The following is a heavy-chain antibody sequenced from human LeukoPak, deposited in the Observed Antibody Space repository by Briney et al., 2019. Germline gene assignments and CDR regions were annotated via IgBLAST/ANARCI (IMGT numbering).Heavy chain of an antibody. CDR3: ARDRGSQPFVDY. D-gene: IGHD1-26*01. Sequence: SETLSLTCTVSGYSISSGYYWGWIRQPPGKGLEWIGSIYHSGSTYYNPSLKSRVTISVDTSKNQFSLKLSSVTAADTAVYYCARDRGSQPFVDYWGQGTLVTVSS. V-gene: IGHV4-38-2*02. CDR2: IYHSGST. CDR1: GYSISSGYY. J-gene: IGHJ4*02.